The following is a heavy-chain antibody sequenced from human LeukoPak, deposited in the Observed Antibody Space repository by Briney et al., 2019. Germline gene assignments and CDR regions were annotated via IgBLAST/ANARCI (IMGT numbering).Heavy chain of an antibody. CDR2: IPYDGSET. D-gene: IGHD3-9*01. Sequence: PGGSLRLSCAASGFTFSSYGMHWVRQAPGMGLEWVAFIPYDGSETYYADSVKGRFTISRDKSKNTLYLQMNSLRAEDTAVYYCAKAAVLRYFDWFPWDYWGQGTLVTVSS. CDR3: AKAAVLRYFDWFPWDY. CDR1: GFTFSSYG. V-gene: IGHV3-30*02. J-gene: IGHJ4*02.